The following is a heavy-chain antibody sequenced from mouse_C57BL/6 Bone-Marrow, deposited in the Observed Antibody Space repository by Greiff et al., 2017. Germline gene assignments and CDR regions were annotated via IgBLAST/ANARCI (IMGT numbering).Heavy chain of an antibody. V-gene: IGHV1-69*01. J-gene: IGHJ1*03. CDR2: LDPSDSYT. Sequence: VQLQQPGAELVMPGASVKLSCTASGYTFTSYWMHWVKQRPGQGLEWIGELDPSDSYTNYNQKFKGTSTLTVDKSYSPAYMQLSILTSEDSAVYYCAREEGYYDDDGSYGYCDGWGTGTTVTVAS. D-gene: IGHD2-4*01. CDR1: GYTFTSYW. CDR3: AREEGYYDDDGSYGYCDG.